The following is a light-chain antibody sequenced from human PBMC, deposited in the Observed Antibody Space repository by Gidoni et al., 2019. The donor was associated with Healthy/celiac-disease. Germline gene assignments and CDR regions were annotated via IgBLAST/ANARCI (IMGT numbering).Light chain of an antibody. CDR3: QQLNSYPPMYT. V-gene: IGKV1-9*01. Sequence: DIQLTQSPSFLSASVGDRVTITCRASQGISSYLAWYQQKPGKAPKLLIYAASTLQSGVPSRFRGSGSGTEFTLTISSLQPEDFATYYCQQLNSYPPMYTFXQXTKLEIK. CDR1: QGISSY. J-gene: IGKJ2*01. CDR2: AAS.